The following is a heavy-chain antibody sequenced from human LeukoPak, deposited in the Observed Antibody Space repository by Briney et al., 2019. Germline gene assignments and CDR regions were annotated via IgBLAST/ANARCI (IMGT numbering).Heavy chain of an antibody. J-gene: IGHJ4*02. CDR3: ARSLGAMATTEFDY. V-gene: IGHV3-9*01. CDR1: GFTFGRYA. Sequence: GGSLRLSCAASGFTFGRYAMHWVRQAPGKGLEWVSGIIWNSGRIAYADSVKGRFVISRDNARNSLYLQMNSLRAEDTAVYYCARSLGAMATTEFDYWGQGTLVTVSS. CDR2: IIWNSGRI. D-gene: IGHD5-18*01.